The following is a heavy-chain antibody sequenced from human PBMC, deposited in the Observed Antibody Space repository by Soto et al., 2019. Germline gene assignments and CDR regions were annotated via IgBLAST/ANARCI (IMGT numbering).Heavy chain of an antibody. J-gene: IGHJ2*01. CDR3: ARDGIAVSYFDL. Sequence: QVQLVQSGAEVKKPGSSVKVSCKASGGTFSSYTNSWVRQAPGQGLEWMGRIIPILGIANYAQKFQGRVTITAHKSMSTGYMELSSLSSEDTAVYYCARDGIAVSYFDLWGRGTLVTVSS. D-gene: IGHD6-19*01. V-gene: IGHV1-69*08. CDR1: GGTFSSYT. CDR2: IIPILGIA.